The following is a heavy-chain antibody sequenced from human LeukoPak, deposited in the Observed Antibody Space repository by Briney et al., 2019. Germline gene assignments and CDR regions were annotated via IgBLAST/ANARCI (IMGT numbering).Heavy chain of an antibody. CDR1: GYTFTGYY. V-gene: IGHV1-2*06. CDR2: INPNNGGT. J-gene: IGHJ4*02. D-gene: IGHD2-2*01. Sequence: ASVKVSCKASGYTFTGYYMHWVRQAPGQGLEWMGRINPNNGGTNYAQKFQGRVTMTRDTSISTAYMELRRLTSDDTAVYYCAKVGLDCSSTSCYGKDYYFDYWGQGTLVTVSS. CDR3: AKVGLDCSSTSCYGKDYYFDY.